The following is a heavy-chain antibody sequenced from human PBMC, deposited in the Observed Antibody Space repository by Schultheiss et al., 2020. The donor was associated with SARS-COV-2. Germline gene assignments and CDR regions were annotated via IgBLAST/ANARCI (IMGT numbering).Heavy chain of an antibody. J-gene: IGHJ2*01. CDR1: GGSINPYY. Sequence: LETLSLTCTVSGGSINPYYWSWIRQSPEKGLECIGYISHSGRPDYNPSLKSRVTISLDTSKNQFSLKVTSLTAADTAMYYCARRGFAWFFDLWGRGTLVTVSS. V-gene: IGHV4-59*08. CDR3: ARRGFAWFFDL. CDR2: ISHSGRP.